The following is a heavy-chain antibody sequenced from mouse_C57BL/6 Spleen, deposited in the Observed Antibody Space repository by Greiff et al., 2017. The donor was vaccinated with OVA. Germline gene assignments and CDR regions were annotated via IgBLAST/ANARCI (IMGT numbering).Heavy chain of an antibody. CDR2: LDPSDSYT. D-gene: IGHD3-2*02. CDR1: GYTFTSYW. J-gene: IGHJ2*01. V-gene: IGHV1-69*01. Sequence: VQLQQPGAELVMPGASVKLSCKASGYTFTSYWMHWVKQRPGQGLEWIGELDPSDSYTNYNQKFKGKSTLTVDKSSSTAYMQLSSLTSEDSAVYYCARRDSSGYYFDYWGQGTTLTVSS. CDR3: ARRDSSGYYFDY.